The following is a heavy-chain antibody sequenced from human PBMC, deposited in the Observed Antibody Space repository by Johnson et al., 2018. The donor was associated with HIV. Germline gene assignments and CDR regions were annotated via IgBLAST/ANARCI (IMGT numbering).Heavy chain of an antibody. V-gene: IGHV3-30*18. D-gene: IGHD6-19*01. CDR1: GFTFSSYG. CDR2: ISYDESKK. Sequence: VQLVESGGGVAQPGRSLRLSCAASGFTFSSYGMHWVRQAPGKGLEWVAVISYDESKKYYADSVKGRFTISRDNSKNTLYLEMNSLRAEDTAVYYCAKGSGSGWLRDAFDIWGQGTMVTVSS. CDR3: AKGSGSGWLRDAFDI. J-gene: IGHJ3*02.